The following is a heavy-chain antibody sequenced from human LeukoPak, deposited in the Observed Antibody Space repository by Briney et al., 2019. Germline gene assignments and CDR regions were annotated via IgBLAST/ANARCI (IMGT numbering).Heavy chain of an antibody. CDR3: ARKANGMAAPFDS. Sequence: GESLKISCEASGYNFSNYWINWVRQKPGKGLEWIGIIYPGDSDTRYGPSFQGHVTISADRSANTAYLQWSRLEASDTAKYFCARKANGMAAPFDSWAQGTLVTVSS. V-gene: IGHV5-51*01. D-gene: IGHD6-13*01. CDR2: IYPGDSDT. J-gene: IGHJ4*02. CDR1: GYNFSNYW.